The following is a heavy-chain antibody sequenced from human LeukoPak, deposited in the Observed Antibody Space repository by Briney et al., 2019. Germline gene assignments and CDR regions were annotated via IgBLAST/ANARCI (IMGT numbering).Heavy chain of an antibody. J-gene: IGHJ4*02. Sequence: SETLSLTCSVSGGSISNYYWSWIRQPPGKALEWIGYIYYSGSTNYNPSLKSRVTISIDTSKNQFSLKLSSVTAADTAVYFCARERTTGREFDYWGQGTLVTVSS. D-gene: IGHD4-11*01. CDR3: ARERTTGREFDY. CDR1: GGSISNYY. CDR2: IYYSGST. V-gene: IGHV4-59*01.